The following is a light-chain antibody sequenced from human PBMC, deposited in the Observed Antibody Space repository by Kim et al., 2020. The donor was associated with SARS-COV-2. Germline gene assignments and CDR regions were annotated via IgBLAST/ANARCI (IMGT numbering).Light chain of an antibody. CDR2: GAS. J-gene: IGKJ5*01. CDR1: QSVTSSY. CDR3: QKYGSCPIT. Sequence: EIVLTQSPGTLSLSPGEGATLSCRASQSVTSSYLAWYQQKFGQAPRLLIYGASTRATGIPDRSSGSGSGTDFTLTISRLEPEVLAVYSFQKYGSCPITFGQGTRMEIK. V-gene: IGKV3-20*01.